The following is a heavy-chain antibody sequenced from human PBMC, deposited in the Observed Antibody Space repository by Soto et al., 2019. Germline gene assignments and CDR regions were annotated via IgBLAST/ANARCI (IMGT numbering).Heavy chain of an antibody. Sequence: QAHLVESGGGVVQPGRSLRLSCAASGFTFTSYGMHWVRQAPGTSMEWVAVISYDGGLQHYADSVKGRVTITRDNSKNIVLLQMSILRAEDTAVYYCVSELGYGNASGPFSWGQGTLVSVSS. V-gene: IGHV3-30*03. CDR3: VSELGYGNASGPFS. CDR1: GFTFTSYG. J-gene: IGHJ5*02. CDR2: ISYDGGLQ. D-gene: IGHD5-18*01.